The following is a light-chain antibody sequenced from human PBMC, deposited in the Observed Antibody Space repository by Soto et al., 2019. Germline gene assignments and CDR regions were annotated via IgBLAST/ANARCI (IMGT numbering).Light chain of an antibody. Sequence: EIAMTHSPDILSVSPGERATLSCRASQSVSSNLAWYQQKPGQPPRLPIYGASTRATGIPDRFSGSGSGKEFTLTISSLQSDEFALYFCQQYKSWPPLTFGGGTKVDIK. V-gene: IGKV3-15*01. CDR2: GAS. CDR1: QSVSSN. CDR3: QQYKSWPPLT. J-gene: IGKJ4*01.